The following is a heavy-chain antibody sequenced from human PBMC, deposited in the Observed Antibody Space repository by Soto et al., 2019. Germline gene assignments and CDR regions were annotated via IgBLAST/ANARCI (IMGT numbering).Heavy chain of an antibody. J-gene: IGHJ4*02. D-gene: IGHD3-3*01. Sequence: VQLVESGGGVVQPGRSLRLSCAASGFTFSSYAMHWVRQAPGKGLEWAAGISYDGSNKYYADSVKGRFTISRDNSKYTLYVQMNMLRAEHTAVYYCARGGYCFWRASSYFDYWGQGTLVTVSS. V-gene: IGHV3-30-3*01. CDR1: GFTFSSYA. CDR2: ISYDGSNK. CDR3: ARGGYCFWRASSYFDY.